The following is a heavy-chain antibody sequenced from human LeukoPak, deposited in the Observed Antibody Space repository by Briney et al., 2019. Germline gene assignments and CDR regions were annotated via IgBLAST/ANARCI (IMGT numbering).Heavy chain of an antibody. CDR3: AREVGYLDY. V-gene: IGHV3-23*01. Sequence: GGSLRLSCAASGFTFSSYAMSWVRQAPGKGLEWVCSVSGRGDSSFFADSVKGRFPFSRDNSKNTLYLQMNSLRAEDTASYYCAREVGYLDYWGQGTLVTVAS. CDR1: GFTFSSYA. D-gene: IGHD1-26*01. J-gene: IGHJ4*02. CDR2: VSGRGDSS.